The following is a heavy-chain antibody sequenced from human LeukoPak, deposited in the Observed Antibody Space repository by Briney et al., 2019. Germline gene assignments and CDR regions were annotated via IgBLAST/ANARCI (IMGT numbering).Heavy chain of an antibody. Sequence: SETLSLTCTVSGGSISSGDYYWSWIRQPPGKGLEWIGEINHSGSTNYNPSLKSRVTISVDTSKNQFSLKLSSVTAADTAVYYCARAAAALDAFDIWGQGTMVTVSS. CDR1: GGSISSGDYY. D-gene: IGHD2-2*01. CDR2: INHSGST. J-gene: IGHJ3*02. CDR3: ARAAAALDAFDI. V-gene: IGHV4-39*07.